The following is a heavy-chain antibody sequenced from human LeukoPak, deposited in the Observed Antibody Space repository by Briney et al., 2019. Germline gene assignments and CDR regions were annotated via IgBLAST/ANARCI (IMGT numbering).Heavy chain of an antibody. CDR3: ARDRGDSYTPNGFDI. V-gene: IGHV3-21*01. Sequence: ETLSLTCTVSGGSISSYYWSWIRQPPGKGLEWVSSISTSSSYRFYADSVKGRFTVSRDNAKNSLYLQVNSLRAEDTAVFYCARDRGDSYTPNGFDIWGQGTMVTVSS. CDR1: GGSISSYY. J-gene: IGHJ3*02. D-gene: IGHD5-24*01. CDR2: ISTSSSYR.